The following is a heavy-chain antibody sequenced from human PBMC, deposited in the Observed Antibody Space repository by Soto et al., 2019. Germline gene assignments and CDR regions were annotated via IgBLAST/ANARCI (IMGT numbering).Heavy chain of an antibody. D-gene: IGHD5-12*01. V-gene: IGHV3-23*01. CDR1: GLSSRSHA. J-gene: IGHJ4*02. CDR3: AMAQGVATIKSNFDY. CDR2: ISGGGYTA. Sequence: EVQLLESGGGLVRPGGSLTISCVVSGLSSRSHAMYWVRQAPGRGLEWVAGISGGGYTAYYPDSVRGRFIISRDNSKNTVYLQSDRLRVADTAVYCWAMAQGVATIKSNFDYWGQGALVTVA.